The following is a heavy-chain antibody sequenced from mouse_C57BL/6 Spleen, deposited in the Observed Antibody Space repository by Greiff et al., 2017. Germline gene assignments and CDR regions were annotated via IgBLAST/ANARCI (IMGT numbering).Heavy chain of an antibody. V-gene: IGHV1-64*01. CDR2: IHPNSGST. CDR3: ARQRLYYGSSYGFAY. D-gene: IGHD1-1*01. Sequence: VQLQQPGAELVKPGASVKLSCKASGYTFTSYWMHWVKQRPGQGLEWIGMIHPNSGSTNYNEKFKSKATLTVDKSSSTAYMQLSSLTSEDSAVYDCARQRLYYGSSYGFAYWGQGTLVTVSA. CDR1: GYTFTSYW. J-gene: IGHJ3*01.